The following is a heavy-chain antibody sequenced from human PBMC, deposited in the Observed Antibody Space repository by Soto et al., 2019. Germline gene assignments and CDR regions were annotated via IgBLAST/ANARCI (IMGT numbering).Heavy chain of an antibody. V-gene: IGHV1-69*13. CDR3: ARDGYIVVVPAAIKPQNYYYYGMDV. J-gene: IGHJ6*02. Sequence: ASVKVSCKASGGTFSSYAISWVRQAPGQGLEWMGGIIPIFGTANYAQKFQGRVTITADESTSTAYMELSSLRSEDTAVYYCARDGYIVVVPAAIKPQNYYYYGMDVWGQGTTVTVSS. CDR1: GGTFSSYA. CDR2: IIPIFGTA. D-gene: IGHD2-2*02.